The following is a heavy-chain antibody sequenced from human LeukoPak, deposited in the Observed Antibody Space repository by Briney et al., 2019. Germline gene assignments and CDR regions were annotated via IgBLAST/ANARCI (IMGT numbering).Heavy chain of an antibody. CDR2: IWYDGSNK. Sequence: GGSLRLSCAASGFTFSNYGMHWVRQAPGKGLEWVALIWYDGSNKYYTDSVKGRLTISRDSSKDTLFPQMNSLRAEDTAVYYCAREGPRGNSQFDYWGQGTLVTVS. J-gene: IGHJ4*02. CDR3: AREGPRGNSQFDY. CDR1: GFTFSNYG. V-gene: IGHV3-33*01. D-gene: IGHD4-23*01.